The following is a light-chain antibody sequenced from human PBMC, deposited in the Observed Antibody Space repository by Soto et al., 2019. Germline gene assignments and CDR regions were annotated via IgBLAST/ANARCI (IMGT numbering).Light chain of an antibody. V-gene: IGKV1-5*03. CDR3: QHYNSYSEA. Sequence: DIQMTQSPSTLSGSVGDRVTIPCRASQTISSWLAWYQQKPGKAPKLLIYKASTLQSGVPSRFSGSGSGTEFTLTISSLQPDDFATYYCQHYNSYSEAFGQGTKVELK. CDR1: QTISSW. CDR2: KAS. J-gene: IGKJ1*01.